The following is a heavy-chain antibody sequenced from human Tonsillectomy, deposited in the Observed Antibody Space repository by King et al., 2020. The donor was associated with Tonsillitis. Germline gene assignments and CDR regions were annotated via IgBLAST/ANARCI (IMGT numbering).Heavy chain of an antibody. CDR1: GFTFSSYW. CDR3: ARETGYSSGWYVGDYFDY. Sequence: QLVESGGGLVQPGGSLRLSCAASGFTFSSYWMHWVRQAPGKGLVWVSRINSDGSSTSYADSVKGRFTISRDNAKNTLYLQMNSLRAEDTAVYYCARETGYSSGWYVGDYFDYWGQGTLVTVSS. J-gene: IGHJ4*02. D-gene: IGHD6-19*01. CDR2: INSDGSST. V-gene: IGHV3-74*01.